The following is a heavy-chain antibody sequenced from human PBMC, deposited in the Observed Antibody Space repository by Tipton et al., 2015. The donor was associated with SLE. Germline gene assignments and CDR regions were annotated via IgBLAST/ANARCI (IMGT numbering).Heavy chain of an antibody. J-gene: IGHJ3*02. CDR1: GYTFTSYD. Sequence: QLVQSGSELKKPGASVKVSCKASGYTFTSYDISWVRQAPGQGLEWMGWISTYTGDTNYAQRLQGRVTMTTDTSSSTAYMELRSLRSDDTAVYYCAERYDTFDIWGQGTMVTVSS. D-gene: IGHD1-1*01. CDR2: ISTYTGDT. CDR3: AERYDTFDI. V-gene: IGHV1-18*01.